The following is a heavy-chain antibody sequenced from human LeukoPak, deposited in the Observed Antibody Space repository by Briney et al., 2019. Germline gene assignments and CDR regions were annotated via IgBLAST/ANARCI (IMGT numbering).Heavy chain of an antibody. Sequence: PSETLSLTCTVSGDSISSFYWSWIRRPPGKGLEWIGYIYYGGSTTYNPSHKSRVTMSLDTSRNQFSLKLSSVTAADTAVYYCARSGRQLLYYVDYWGLGTLVTVSS. CDR2: IYYGGST. CDR1: GDSISSFY. J-gene: IGHJ4*02. D-gene: IGHD5-24*01. V-gene: IGHV4-59*08. CDR3: ARSGRQLLYYVDY.